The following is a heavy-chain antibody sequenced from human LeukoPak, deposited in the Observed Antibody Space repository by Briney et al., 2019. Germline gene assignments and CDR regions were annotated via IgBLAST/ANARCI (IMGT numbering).Heavy chain of an antibody. D-gene: IGHD3-10*01. J-gene: IGHJ5*02. Sequence: GGSLRLSCEASGFTFTTYWMGWVRQAPGKGLEWVANIKQDGSEKYYVDSVKGRFTISRDNAKNSLSLQMNSLRAEDTAVYYCARPLMYYYGSETYFWFDPWGQGTLVTVSS. CDR2: IKQDGSEK. V-gene: IGHV3-7*01. CDR3: ARPLMYYYGSETYFWFDP. CDR1: GFTFTTYW.